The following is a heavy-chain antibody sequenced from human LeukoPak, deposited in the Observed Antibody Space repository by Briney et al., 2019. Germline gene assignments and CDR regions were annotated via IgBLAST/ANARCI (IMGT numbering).Heavy chain of an antibody. CDR3: AKADSARGVTLKTTIDY. J-gene: IGHJ4*02. CDR1: GXTFSSYA. Sequence: PGGSLRLSCAASGXTFSSYALSWVRQARGKGLEWVSVISGSGGSTYYADSVKGRFTISRDNSKNTLYLQMNSLRGEDTAVYYCAKADSARGVTLKTTIDYWGQGTLATVSS. V-gene: IGHV3-23*01. D-gene: IGHD1-14*01. CDR2: ISGSGGST.